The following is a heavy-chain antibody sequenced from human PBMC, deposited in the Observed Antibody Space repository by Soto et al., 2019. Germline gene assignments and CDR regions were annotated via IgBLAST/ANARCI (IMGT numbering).Heavy chain of an antibody. J-gene: IGHJ4*02. CDR2: INGGGGTT. D-gene: IGHD3-9*01. V-gene: IGHV3-23*01. CDR1: GFSFSGYT. CDR3: AKDRHPDGIWTFDY. Sequence: EVQLLESGGHLIQPGESLRLSCAASGFSFSGYTMNWVRQAQGKGLEWISGINGGGGTTYYAASVKGRFTISRDDSKNILYLQMSSPRAEDTAIYYCAKDRHPDGIWTFDYWGRGTLVTVSS.